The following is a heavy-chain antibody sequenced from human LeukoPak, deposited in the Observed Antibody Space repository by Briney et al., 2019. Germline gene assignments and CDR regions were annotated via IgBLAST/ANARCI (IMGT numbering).Heavy chain of an antibody. CDR3: ARHPHLGGVSSFWVDP. D-gene: IGHD4-23*01. V-gene: IGHV4-59*08. CDR1: GGSISSHY. J-gene: IGHJ5*02. CDR2: IFYSGTT. Sequence: SETLSLTSTVSGGSISSHYWTWIRQPPGKGLEWIGYIFYSGTTNYNPSLKSRVTMSVDTSNNQFSLRLTSVTATDTAVYYCARHPHLGGVSSFWVDPWGQGTLVTVSS.